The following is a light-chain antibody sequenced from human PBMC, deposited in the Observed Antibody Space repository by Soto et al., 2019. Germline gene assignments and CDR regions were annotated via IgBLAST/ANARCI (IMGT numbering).Light chain of an antibody. CDR1: QSISTW. Sequence: DIQMTQSPSTLSASVGDRVTITCRASQSISTWLAWYQQKPGKAPKLLIYDASSLESGVPSRFSGSRSGTEFTLTISSLQPDDFATYYCQQYNSYSLCTFGQGTKLEIE. J-gene: IGKJ2*02. CDR3: QQYNSYSLCT. V-gene: IGKV1-5*01. CDR2: DAS.